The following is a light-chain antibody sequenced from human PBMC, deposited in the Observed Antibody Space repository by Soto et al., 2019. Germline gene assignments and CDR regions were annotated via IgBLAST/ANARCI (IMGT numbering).Light chain of an antibody. CDR1: QSVSSNY. V-gene: IGKV3-20*01. CDR3: HHYDTSVCT. J-gene: IGKJ1*01. CDR2: GAS. Sequence: EIVLTQSPGTLSLSPGERVTLSCRASQSVSSNYLTWHQEKPGQSPRLLIYGASIRSPDIPDRFSGSGSETDVNLTISRLEAERFTGYYCHHYDTSVCTFRQGT.